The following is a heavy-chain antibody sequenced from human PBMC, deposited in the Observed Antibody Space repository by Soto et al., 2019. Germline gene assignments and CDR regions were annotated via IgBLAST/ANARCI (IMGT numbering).Heavy chain of an antibody. J-gene: IGHJ4*02. D-gene: IGHD2-2*01. Sequence: QVQLVESGGGVVQPGRSLRLSCAASGFTFSSYAMHWVRQAPGKGLEWVAVISYDGSNKYYADSVKGRFTISRDNSKNTLYLQMNSLRAEDTAVYYCARAMSRPPEGYWGQGTLVTVSS. CDR2: ISYDGSNK. CDR1: GFTFSSYA. V-gene: IGHV3-30-3*01. CDR3: ARAMSRPPEGY.